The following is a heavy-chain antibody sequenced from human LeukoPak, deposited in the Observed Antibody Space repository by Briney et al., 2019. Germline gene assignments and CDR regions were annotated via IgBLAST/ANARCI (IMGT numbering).Heavy chain of an antibody. V-gene: IGHV5-51*01. CDR1: GYSFTSYW. D-gene: IGHD1-26*01. CDR3: ARQDRIVGTTSRIDP. J-gene: IGHJ5*02. CDR2: IYPGDSDT. Sequence: GESLKISCKGSGYSFTSYWIGWVRQMPGKGLEWMGIIYPGDSDTRYSPSFQGQVTISADKSISTAYLQWSSLKASDTAMYYCARQDRIVGTTSRIDPWGQGTLVTVSS.